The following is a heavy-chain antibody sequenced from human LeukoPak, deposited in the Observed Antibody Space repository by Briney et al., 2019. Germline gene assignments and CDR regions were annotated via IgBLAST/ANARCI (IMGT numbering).Heavy chain of an antibody. CDR1: GFTFSSYS. J-gene: IGHJ4*02. V-gene: IGHV3-53*01. Sequence: GGSLRLSCAASGFTFSSYSMNWVRQAPGKGLEWVSLIYSGGSTYYADSVMGRSTISRDKSNNTLSLQMNSLRAEDTAVYYCATGGRSGVAFESWGQGTLVTVSS. CDR2: IYSGGST. CDR3: ATGGRSGVAFES. D-gene: IGHD2-15*01.